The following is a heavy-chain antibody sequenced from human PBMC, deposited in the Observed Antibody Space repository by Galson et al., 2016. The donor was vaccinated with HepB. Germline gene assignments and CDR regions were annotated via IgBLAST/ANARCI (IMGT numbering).Heavy chain of an antibody. Sequence: SVKVSCKASGYTFTSYGISWVRQAPGQGLEWMGWISAYNGNTNYAQKLQGRVTMTTDTSTSTAYMELRSLRSDDTAVYYCARWYYYDSSGYFLRDYYYGMDVWGQGTTVTVSS. CDR3: ARWYYYDSSGYFLRDYYYGMDV. J-gene: IGHJ6*02. CDR1: GYTFTSYG. V-gene: IGHV1-18*01. CDR2: ISAYNGNT. D-gene: IGHD3-22*01.